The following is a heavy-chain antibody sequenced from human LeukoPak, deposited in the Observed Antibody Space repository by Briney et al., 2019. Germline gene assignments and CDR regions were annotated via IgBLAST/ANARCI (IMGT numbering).Heavy chain of an antibody. D-gene: IGHD6-19*01. V-gene: IGHV3-30*04. CDR3: ARDGDSSGWDNWFDP. Sequence: GGSLRLSCAASGLTFSSHAMHWVRQAPGKGLEWVAVISYDGSNKYYADSVKGRFTISRDNSKNTLYLQMNSLRAEDTAVYYCARDGDSSGWDNWFDPWGQGTLVTASS. CDR1: GLTFSSHA. J-gene: IGHJ5*02. CDR2: ISYDGSNK.